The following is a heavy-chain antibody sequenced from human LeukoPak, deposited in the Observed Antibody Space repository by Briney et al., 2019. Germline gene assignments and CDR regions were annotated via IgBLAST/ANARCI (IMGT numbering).Heavy chain of an antibody. CDR3: AKPLQPRQFGELGGPSGY. J-gene: IGHJ4*02. CDR1: GFTFSSSW. V-gene: IGHV3-7*03. Sequence: GGSLRLSCAGSGFTFSSSWMTWVRQAPGRGLEWVANIKPDGTERYYVDSVKGRFTISRDNAKNSLYLQMNSLRAEDTAVYYCAKPLQPRQFGELGGPSGYWGQGTLVTVSS. CDR2: IKPDGTER. D-gene: IGHD3-10*01.